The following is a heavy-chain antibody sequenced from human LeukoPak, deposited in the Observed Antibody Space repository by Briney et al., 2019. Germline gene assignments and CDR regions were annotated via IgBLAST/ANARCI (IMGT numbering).Heavy chain of an antibody. J-gene: IGHJ5*01. D-gene: IGHD6-13*01. CDR1: GFSFSTYE. CDR2: ISSSGSTI. Sequence: QPGGSLRLSCGASGFSFSTYEMNWVRQAPGKGREWVSYISSSGSTIYYADSVKGRFTISRDNAKNSLYLQMSSLRAEDTAVYYCARGSPFYSSSWYRWFDSWGQGTLVTVSS. CDR3: ARGSPFYSSSWYRWFDS. V-gene: IGHV3-48*03.